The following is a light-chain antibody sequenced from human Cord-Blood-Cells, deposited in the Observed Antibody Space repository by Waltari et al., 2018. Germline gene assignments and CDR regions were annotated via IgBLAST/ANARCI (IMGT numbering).Light chain of an antibody. CDR3: QQYNNWPPLT. CDR1: PSLNSN. J-gene: IGKJ1*01. V-gene: IGKV3-15*01. Sequence: EIVMTQSPATLSVSPGDRATLSCRASPSLNSNLAWYPQKPGQAPWLLIYVASTRATGIPARFSGSGFGTEFTLTIISLQSEDFAVYFCQQYNNWPPLTFGQGTKVEIK. CDR2: VAS.